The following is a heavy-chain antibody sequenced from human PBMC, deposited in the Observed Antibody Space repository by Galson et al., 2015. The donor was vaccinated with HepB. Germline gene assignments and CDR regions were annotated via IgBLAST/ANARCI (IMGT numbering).Heavy chain of an antibody. V-gene: IGHV1-69*13. CDR2: IIPMFRIT. Sequence: SVKVSCKASGGTFSTYAISWVRQAPGQGLEWMGGIIPMFRITKYAQKFQGRVTITADESTDTAYMELSSLRSEDTAVYYCARAGDRVPTVGLRFDHWGQGTLVTVSS. CDR1: GGTFSTYA. D-gene: IGHD5-12*01. CDR3: ARAGDRVPTVGLRFDH. J-gene: IGHJ4*02.